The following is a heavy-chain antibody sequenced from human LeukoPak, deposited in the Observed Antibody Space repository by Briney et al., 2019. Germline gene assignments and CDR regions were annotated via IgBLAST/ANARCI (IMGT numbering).Heavy chain of an antibody. CDR1: GGSISSYY. CDR2: IYYSGST. CDR3: ARLVYCGGDCYSYGMDV. V-gene: IGHV4-59*08. J-gene: IGHJ6*02. D-gene: IGHD2-21*02. Sequence: PSETLSLTCTVAGGSISSYYWSWIRQPPGKGLEWIGYIYYSGSTNYNPSLKSRVTISVDTSKNQFSLKLSSVTAADTAVYYCARLVYCGGDCYSYGMDVWGQGTTVTVSS.